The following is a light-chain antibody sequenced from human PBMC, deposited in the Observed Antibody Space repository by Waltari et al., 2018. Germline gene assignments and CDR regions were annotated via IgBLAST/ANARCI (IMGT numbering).Light chain of an antibody. J-gene: IGLJ3*02. Sequence: QPALIQPASVSGSPGQSITMSCTATNSDVGCYTLVSWYQQHPGKAPKLMIYEGNKRPSGFSYRFPVSKSGNTASLTISGLQADDEADYYCSSYAGSSSPRVFGGGTKLTVL. CDR1: NSDVGCYTL. CDR2: EGN. V-gene: IGLV2-23*01. CDR3: SSYAGSSSPRV.